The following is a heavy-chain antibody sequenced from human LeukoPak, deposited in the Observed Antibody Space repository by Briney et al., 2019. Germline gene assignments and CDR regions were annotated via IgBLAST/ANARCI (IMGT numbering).Heavy chain of an antibody. J-gene: IGHJ6*03. CDR1: GFTFISYN. CDR3: AREKSFLEWLSTGRRDGYYMDV. Sequence: GGSLRLSCAASGFTFISYNMNWVRQAPGKGLEWVSSISSSSSSYKYYADSVKGRFTVSRDNAKNSLYLQMNSLRAEDTAVYYCAREKSFLEWLSTGRRDGYYMDVWGKGTTVTVSS. CDR2: ISSSSSSYK. V-gene: IGHV3-21*01. D-gene: IGHD3-3*02.